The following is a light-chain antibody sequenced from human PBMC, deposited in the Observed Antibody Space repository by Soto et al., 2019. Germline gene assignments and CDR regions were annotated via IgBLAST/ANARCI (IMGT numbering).Light chain of an antibody. V-gene: IGKV1-6*01. Sequence: AIQMTQSPSSLSASVRDRVTITCRASQNIGNDLAWYQQKPGKAPHLLIYAASTLRTGVPSRFSGSGSGTDFTLIISSLQPEDFATYYCLQDYSYPWTFGHGTKVDIK. CDR2: AAS. CDR1: QNIGND. J-gene: IGKJ1*01. CDR3: LQDYSYPWT.